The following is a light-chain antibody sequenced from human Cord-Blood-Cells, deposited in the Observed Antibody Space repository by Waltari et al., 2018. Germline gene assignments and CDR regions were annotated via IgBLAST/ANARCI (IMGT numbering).Light chain of an antibody. J-gene: IGLJ3*02. V-gene: IGLV2-23*01. CDR2: EGS. CDR1: SSDVGSYNL. CDR3: CSYAGSSTWV. Sequence: QPALTPPASVSGSPGPSTTISCTGTSSDVGSYNLVSRYQQHPGKAPKLMIYEGSKRTAGVSNRFSGSKSGNTASRTISGLQAGDEADYYCCSYAGSSTWVFAGGTRLTVL.